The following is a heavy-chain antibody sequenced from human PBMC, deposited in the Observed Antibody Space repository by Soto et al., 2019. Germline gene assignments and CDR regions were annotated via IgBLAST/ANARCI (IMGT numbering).Heavy chain of an antibody. CDR3: ARSNTPITIFGVVIITEYWFDP. CDR2: IGAYNGNT. V-gene: IGHV1-18*01. CDR1: GYTFTSYG. Sequence: ASVKVSCKASGYTFTSYGISWVRQAPGQGLEWMGWIGAYNGNTNYAQKLQGRVTMTTDTSTSTAYIELRSLRSDDTAVYYCARSNTPITIFGVVIITEYWFDPWGQGTLVTVSS. J-gene: IGHJ5*02. D-gene: IGHD3-3*01.